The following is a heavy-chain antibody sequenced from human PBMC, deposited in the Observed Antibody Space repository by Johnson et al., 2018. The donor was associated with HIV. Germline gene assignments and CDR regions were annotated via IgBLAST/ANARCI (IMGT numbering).Heavy chain of an antibody. CDR3: VKVQDEWFRALGAFDI. CDR2: ISWNSGSI. Sequence: VQLVESGGGVVQPGRSLRLSCAASGFTFDDYAMHWVRQAPGKGLEWVSGISWNSGSIGYADSVKGRFTISRDNSKNTLYLQMNTLRAEDTAVYYCVKVQDEWFRALGAFDIWGQGTMVTVSS. D-gene: IGHD3-10*01. J-gene: IGHJ3*02. CDR1: GFTFDDYA. V-gene: IGHV3-9*01.